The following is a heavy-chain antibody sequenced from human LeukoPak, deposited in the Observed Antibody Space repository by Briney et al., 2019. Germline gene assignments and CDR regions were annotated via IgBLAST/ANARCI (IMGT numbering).Heavy chain of an antibody. Sequence: GGSLRLSYGASGFTFDDHAMHWVRQAPGKGLEWVSGITWNSDTVAYADSVKGRFTIARDNARNSLYLQMNSLRPEDTALYYCAKGPGLTAFFDFWGQGTLVTVSS. V-gene: IGHV3-9*01. CDR1: GFTFDDHA. CDR2: ITWNSDTV. J-gene: IGHJ4*02. D-gene: IGHD2-21*02. CDR3: AKGPGLTAFFDF.